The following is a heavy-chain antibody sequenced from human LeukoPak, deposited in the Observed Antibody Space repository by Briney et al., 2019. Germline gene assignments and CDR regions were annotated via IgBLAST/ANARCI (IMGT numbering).Heavy chain of an antibody. J-gene: IGHJ5*02. CDR3: ARSGAAGKSFHWFDP. D-gene: IGHD6-19*01. Sequence: GGSLRLSCAASGFTFSSYSMNWVRQAPGEGLEWVSYISTISSTIYYADSVKGRFTISRDNAKNSLYLQMNSLRAEDTAVYYCARSGAAGKSFHWFDPWGQGTLVTVSS. CDR2: ISTISSTI. CDR1: GFTFSSYS. V-gene: IGHV3-48*01.